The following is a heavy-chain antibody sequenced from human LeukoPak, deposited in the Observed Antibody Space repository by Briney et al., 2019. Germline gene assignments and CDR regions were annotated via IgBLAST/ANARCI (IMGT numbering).Heavy chain of an antibody. CDR1: GFTFSSYW. D-gene: IGHD2-21*02. V-gene: IGHV3-7*01. Sequence: PGGSLRLSCAASGFTFSSYWMSWVRQAPGKGLEWVANIKQDGSEKYYVDSVKGRFTISRDNAKNSLYLQMNSLRAEDTAVYYCARGGRYCGGDCPYFQHWGQGTLVTVSS. J-gene: IGHJ1*01. CDR2: IKQDGSEK. CDR3: ARGGRYCGGDCPYFQH.